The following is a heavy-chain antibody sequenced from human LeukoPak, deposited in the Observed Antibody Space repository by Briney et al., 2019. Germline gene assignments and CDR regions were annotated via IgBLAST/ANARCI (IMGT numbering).Heavy chain of an antibody. Sequence: GWSLRLSCTASGFTFGDYAMSWVRQAPGKGLEWVGFIRSKAYGGTTEYAASVKGRFTISRDDSKSIAYLQMNSLKTEDTAVYHCTRGELEVDYWGQGTLVTVSS. J-gene: IGHJ4*02. CDR1: GFTFGDYA. CDR3: TRGELEVDY. CDR2: IRSKAYGGTT. V-gene: IGHV3-49*04. D-gene: IGHD1-1*01.